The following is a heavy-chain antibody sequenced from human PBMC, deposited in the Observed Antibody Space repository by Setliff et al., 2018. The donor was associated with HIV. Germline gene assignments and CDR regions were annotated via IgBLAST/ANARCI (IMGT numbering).Heavy chain of an antibody. CDR2: IYYSGSP. Sequence: SETLSLTCTVSGGSISSYYWSWIRQPPGKGLEWIGYIYYSGSPNYNPSLKSRVTISVDTSKNQFSLKLSSVTAADTAVYYCARTCLGSSSTSCYQRGGGYWGQGTLVTVSS. CDR3: ARTCLGSSSTSCYQRGGGY. D-gene: IGHD2-2*01. CDR1: GGSISSYY. J-gene: IGHJ4*02. V-gene: IGHV4-59*08.